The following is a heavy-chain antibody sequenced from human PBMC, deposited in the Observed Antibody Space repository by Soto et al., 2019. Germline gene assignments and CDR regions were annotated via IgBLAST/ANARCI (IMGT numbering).Heavy chain of an antibody. Sequence: QVRLEQSGAEVKEPGASVKISCKASGYDFNSYSIHWLRQAPGQRPEYMGRINVGNGNTKSSQKFQDRLTITRDTSASAMYMELSSLTSDDTSVYYCARSSVTIDGLDFWGQG. D-gene: IGHD4-17*01. CDR3: ARSSVTIDGLDF. CDR1: GYDFNSYS. J-gene: IGHJ4*02. V-gene: IGHV1-3*01. CDR2: INVGNGNT.